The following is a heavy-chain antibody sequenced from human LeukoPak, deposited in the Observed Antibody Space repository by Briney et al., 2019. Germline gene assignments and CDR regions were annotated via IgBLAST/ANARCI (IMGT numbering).Heavy chain of an antibody. CDR1: GFTFSSYS. J-gene: IGHJ3*02. V-gene: IGHV3-21*01. D-gene: IGHD3-22*01. CDR3: ARVRSGSDYDSSGYPSAFDI. Sequence: PVGSLRLSCAASGFTFSSYSMNWVRQAPGKGLEWVSSISSSSSYIYYADSVKGRFTISRDNAKNSLYLQMNSLRAEDTAVYYCARVRSGSDYDSSGYPSAFDIWGQGTMVTVSS. CDR2: ISSSSSYI.